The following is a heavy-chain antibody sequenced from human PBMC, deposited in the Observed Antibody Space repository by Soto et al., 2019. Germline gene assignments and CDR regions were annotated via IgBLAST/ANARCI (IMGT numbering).Heavy chain of an antibody. Sequence: TSETLSLTCTVSGGSISGHYWTWIRQPPGKELEWIGYIFYSGVTNYNPSLKGRVTLSVDTSKNQFSLKLRSVTAEDTAVYYCARVGSSGWSPDYWRRRTLVTVSS. D-gene: IGHD6-19*01. J-gene: IGHJ4*02. CDR1: GGSISGHY. CDR3: ARVGSSGWSPDY. CDR2: IFYSGVT. V-gene: IGHV4-59*11.